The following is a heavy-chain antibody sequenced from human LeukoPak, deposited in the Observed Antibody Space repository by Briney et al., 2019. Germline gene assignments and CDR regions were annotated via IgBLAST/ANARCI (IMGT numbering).Heavy chain of an antibody. CDR2: ISYDGSNK. D-gene: IGHD6-19*01. CDR1: GFTFSSYA. CDR3: ARDRSGWYVDDAFDI. J-gene: IGHJ3*02. V-gene: IGHV3-30-3*01. Sequence: GGSLRLSCAASGFTFSSYAMHWVRQAPGKGLEWVAVISYDGSNKYYADSVKSRFTISRDNSKNTLYLQMNSLRAEDTAVYYCARDRSGWYVDDAFDIWGQGTMVTVSS.